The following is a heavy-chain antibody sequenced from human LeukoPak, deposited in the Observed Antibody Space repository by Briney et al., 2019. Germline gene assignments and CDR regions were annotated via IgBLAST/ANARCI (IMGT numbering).Heavy chain of an antibody. D-gene: IGHD6-13*01. CDR1: GFTFSSYA. V-gene: IGHV3-30*04. Sequence: GGSLRLSCAASGFTFSSYAMHWARQAPGKGLEWVAVISYDGSNKYYADSVKGRFTISRDNSKNTLYLQMNSLRAEDTAVYYCAKDRKRYSSSWYYFDYWGQGTLVTVSS. CDR3: AKDRKRYSSSWYYFDY. J-gene: IGHJ4*02. CDR2: ISYDGSNK.